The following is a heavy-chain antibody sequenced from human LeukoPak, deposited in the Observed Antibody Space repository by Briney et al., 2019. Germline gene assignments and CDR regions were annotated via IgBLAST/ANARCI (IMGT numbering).Heavy chain of an antibody. J-gene: IGHJ6*03. V-gene: IGHV5-51*01. CDR3: ARTYYYDSSGYLGRDYYYYMDV. D-gene: IGHD3-22*01. Sequence: GESLKISCKGSGYSFTSYWIGWVRQMPGKGLEWMGIIYPGDSDTRYTPSFQGQVTISADKSISTAYLQWSSLKDSDTAMYYCARTYYYDSSGYLGRDYYYYMDVWGKGTTVTVSS. CDR2: IYPGDSDT. CDR1: GYSFTSYW.